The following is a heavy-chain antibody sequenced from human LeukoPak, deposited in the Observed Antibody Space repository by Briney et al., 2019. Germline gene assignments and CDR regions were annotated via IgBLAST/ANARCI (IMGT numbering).Heavy chain of an antibody. CDR1: GGSFSGYY. J-gene: IGHJ6*04. CDR3: ARDPRYCSGGSCYASRKAPYGMDV. Sequence: SETLSLTCAVYGGSFSGYYWSWIRQPPGKGLEWIGEINHSGSTNYNPSLKSRVTISVDTSKNQFSLKLSSVTAADTAVYYCARDPRYCSGGSCYASRKAPYGMDVWGKGTTVTVSS. CDR2: INHSGST. V-gene: IGHV4-34*01. D-gene: IGHD2-15*01.